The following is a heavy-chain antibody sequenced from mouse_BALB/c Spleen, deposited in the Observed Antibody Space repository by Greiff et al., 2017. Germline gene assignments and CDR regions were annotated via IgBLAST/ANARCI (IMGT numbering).Heavy chain of an antibody. V-gene: IGHV1-14*01. CDR2: INPYNDGT. CDR3: ARGRAYGSSYWYFDV. J-gene: IGHJ1*01. Sequence: VQLQQSGPELVKPGASVKMSCKASGYTFTSYVMHWVKQKPGQGLEWIGYINPYNDGTKYNEKFKGKATLTSDKSSSTAYMELSSLTSEDSAVYYCARGRAYGSSYWYFDVWGAGTTVTVSS. CDR1: GYTFTSYV. D-gene: IGHD1-1*01.